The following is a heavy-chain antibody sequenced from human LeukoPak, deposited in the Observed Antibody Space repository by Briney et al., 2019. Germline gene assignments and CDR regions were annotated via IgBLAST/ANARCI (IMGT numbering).Heavy chain of an antibody. CDR3: ARADRRRPPYSSSWYSENIFDY. Sequence: ASVKVSCKASGYTFTSYYMNWVRQAPGQGLAWMGIINPSGGSTSYAQKFQGRVTMTRDTSTSTVYMELSSLRSEDTAVYYCARADRRRPPYSSSWYSENIFDYWGQGTLVTVSS. D-gene: IGHD6-13*01. V-gene: IGHV1-46*01. J-gene: IGHJ4*02. CDR2: INPSGGST. CDR1: GYTFTSYY.